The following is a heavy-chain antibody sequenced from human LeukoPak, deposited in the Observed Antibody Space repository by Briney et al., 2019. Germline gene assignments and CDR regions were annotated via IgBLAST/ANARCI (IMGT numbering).Heavy chain of an antibody. CDR2: TYYSGST. CDR1: GGSISSSSYY. V-gene: IGHV4-39*01. Sequence: SETLSLTCTVSGGSISSSSYYWGWIRQPPGKGLEWIGSTYYSGSTYYNPSLKGRVTISVDTSKNQFSLKLSSVTAADTAVYYCARHCPYCSGNNWFDPWGQGTLVTVSS. CDR3: ARHCPYCSGNNWFDP. J-gene: IGHJ5*02. D-gene: IGHD2-21*01.